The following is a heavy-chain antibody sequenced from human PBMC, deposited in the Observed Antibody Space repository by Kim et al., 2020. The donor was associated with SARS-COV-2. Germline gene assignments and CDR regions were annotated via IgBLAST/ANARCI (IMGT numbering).Heavy chain of an antibody. CDR3: VNNSGYEGDWYFDL. Sequence: ADSVKGRFTISRDNSKNTLYLQMSSLRAEDTAVYYCVNNSGYEGDWYFDLWGRVTLVTVSS. D-gene: IGHD5-12*01. J-gene: IGHJ2*01. V-gene: IGHV3-64D*09.